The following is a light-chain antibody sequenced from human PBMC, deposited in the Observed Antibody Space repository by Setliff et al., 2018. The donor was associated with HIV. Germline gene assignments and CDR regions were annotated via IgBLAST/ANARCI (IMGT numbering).Light chain of an antibody. J-gene: IGLJ1*01. CDR3: CSYAYHSYV. Sequence: QSVLTQPRSVPGSPGQSVTISCTGTSSDVGRYNYVSWYKHHPGKAPKLIIYDVTKRPSGVPDRFSGSKSGNTASLTISGLQAEDEADYYCCSYAYHSYVFGTGTKVTVL. CDR2: DVT. V-gene: IGLV2-11*01. CDR1: SSDVGRYNY.